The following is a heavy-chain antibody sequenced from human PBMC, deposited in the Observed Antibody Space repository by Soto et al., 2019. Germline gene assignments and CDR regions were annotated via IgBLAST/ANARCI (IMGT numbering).Heavy chain of an antibody. CDR3: AKIATYVGNVDYFDY. V-gene: IGHV3-23*01. J-gene: IGHJ4*02. Sequence: GGSLRLSCAASGFIFTGHWMHWVRQGPGKGLEWVSAITSGGGGTFYADSVKGRFTISRDNSKNTLFLQMNSLRAEDTAVYYCAKIATYVGNVDYFDYWGQGTLVTVSS. CDR1: GFIFTGHW. D-gene: IGHD3-16*01. CDR2: ITSGGGGT.